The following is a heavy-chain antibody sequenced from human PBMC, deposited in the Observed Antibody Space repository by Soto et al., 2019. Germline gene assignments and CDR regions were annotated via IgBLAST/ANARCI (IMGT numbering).Heavy chain of an antibody. CDR2: IYYSGST. V-gene: IGHV4-39*01. Sequence: QLQLQESGPGLVKPSETLSLTCTVSGGSISSSSYYWGWIRQPPGKGLEWIGSIYYSGSTYYNPSLKSRVTISVDTSKNQFSLKLSSVTAADTAVYYCARLMWQSYNWNDLNWFDPWGQGTLVTVSS. CDR3: ARLMWQSYNWNDLNWFDP. J-gene: IGHJ5*02. D-gene: IGHD1-1*01. CDR1: GGSISSSSYY.